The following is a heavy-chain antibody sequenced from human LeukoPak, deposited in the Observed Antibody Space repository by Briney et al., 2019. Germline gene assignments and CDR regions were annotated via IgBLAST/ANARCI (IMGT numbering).Heavy chain of an antibody. J-gene: IGHJ4*02. V-gene: IGHV3-7*01. D-gene: IGHD3-22*01. CDR2: IRHDGSET. CDR3: ARDETYDYESNGYLDF. Sequence: GGSLRLSCAASGFPFSSYWMSWVRQAPGKGPEWVANIRHDGSETYYVDSLRGRFTISRDNAKNLVYLQMSSLRAEDTAIYYCARDETYDYESNGYLDFWGQGTVVTVSS. CDR1: GFPFSSYW.